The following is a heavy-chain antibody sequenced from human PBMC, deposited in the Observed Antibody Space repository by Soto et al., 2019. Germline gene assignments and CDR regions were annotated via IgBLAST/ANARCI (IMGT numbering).Heavy chain of an antibody. J-gene: IGHJ4*02. V-gene: IGHV3-48*02. CDR1: GFTFSGYS. Sequence: EVQLVESGGGLVQPGESRRLSCAASGFTFSGYSMNWVRQAPGKGLEWVSFISSTGETMYYQDSVKGRFTISRDNANNSPYLQINSVRDEDCGVYYCVREEAGRVIWGQGTRVTVSS. CDR2: ISSTGETM. CDR3: VREEAGRVI. D-gene: IGHD3-22*01.